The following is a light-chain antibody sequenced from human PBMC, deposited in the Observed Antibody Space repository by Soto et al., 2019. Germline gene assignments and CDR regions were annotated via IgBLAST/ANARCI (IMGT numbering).Light chain of an antibody. CDR3: ATWDDSLNARGV. V-gene: IGLV1-44*01. CDR2: KNN. Sequence: QSVLTQTPSASGTPGQTVTISCSGSRSNIGNAVSWYQQFPGTAPKLLIYKNNQRPSGVPDRFSGSKSGTSASLAISGLQSEDEADYYCATWDDSLNARGVFGGGTKVTVL. CDR1: RSNIGNA. J-gene: IGLJ3*02.